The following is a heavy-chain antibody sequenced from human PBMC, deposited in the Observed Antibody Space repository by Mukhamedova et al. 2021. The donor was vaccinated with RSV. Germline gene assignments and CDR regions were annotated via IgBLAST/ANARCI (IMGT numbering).Heavy chain of an antibody. Sequence: GFTFSSYWMHWVRQAPGEGLVWVSRINSDGSVTSYADSVKGRFTISRDNAKSTLYLQMNSLSADDTAVYYGGRQYDWWGQGTLVT. CDR1: GFTFSSYW. J-gene: IGHJ4*02. V-gene: IGHV3-74*01. D-gene: IGHD3-3*01. CDR3: GRQYDW. CDR2: INSDGSVT.